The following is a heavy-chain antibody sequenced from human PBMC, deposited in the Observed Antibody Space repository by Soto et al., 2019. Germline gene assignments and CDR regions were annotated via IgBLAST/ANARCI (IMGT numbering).Heavy chain of an antibody. CDR3: ARLGGLHLGELSFHYYYMDV. CDR1: GGTFSSYA. D-gene: IGHD3-16*02. Sequence: SVKVSCKASGGTFSSYAISWVRQAPGQGLEWMGGIIPIFGTANYAQKFQGRVTITADESTSTAYMELSSLRSDDTAVYYCARLGGLHLGELSFHYYYMDVWGKGTTVTVSS. J-gene: IGHJ6*03. V-gene: IGHV1-69*13. CDR2: IIPIFGTA.